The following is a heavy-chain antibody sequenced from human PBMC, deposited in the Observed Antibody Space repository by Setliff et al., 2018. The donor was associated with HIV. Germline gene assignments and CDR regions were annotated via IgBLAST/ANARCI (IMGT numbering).Heavy chain of an antibody. CDR2: VYHRGST. Sequence: SETLSLTCTVSGYSISSRYYWGWIRQPPGKGLEWIGSVYHRGSTHHNPSLKSRVTFSVDTSKNQFSLKLSSVTAADTAVYYCARSFGNGNSRLGNWGQGTLVTVSS. CDR3: ARSFGNGNSRLGN. CDR1: GYSISSRYY. V-gene: IGHV4-38-2*02. D-gene: IGHD2-8*01. J-gene: IGHJ4*02.